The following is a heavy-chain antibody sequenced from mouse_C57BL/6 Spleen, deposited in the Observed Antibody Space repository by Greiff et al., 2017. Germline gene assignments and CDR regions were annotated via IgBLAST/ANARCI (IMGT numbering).Heavy chain of an antibody. Sequence: QVQLQQPGAELVKPGASVKMSCKASGYTFTSYWITWVQQRPGQGLEWIGDIYPGSGRTNYNEKFKSQAILTVDTSSSKSYMQLSSLTSEASAVYYCARGDYGNYDACFADGGQGTLVTVSA. D-gene: IGHD2-1*01. CDR1: GYTFTSYW. CDR2: IYPGSGRT. CDR3: ARGDYGNYDACFAD. V-gene: IGHV1-55*01. J-gene: IGHJ3*01.